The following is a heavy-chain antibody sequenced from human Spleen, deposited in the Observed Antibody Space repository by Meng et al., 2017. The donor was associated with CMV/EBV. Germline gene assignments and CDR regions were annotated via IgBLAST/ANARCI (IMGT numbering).Heavy chain of an antibody. CDR3: ARGGGDGYSDWFDP. J-gene: IGHJ5*02. CDR2: INPSGGST. CDR1: GYTFTNYD. D-gene: IGHD5-18*01. Sequence: ASVNVSCKASGYTFTNYDIHWVRRAPGQGLEWMGIINPSGGSTSYVQKFQGRVSMTSDTSTTTVYMELSSLRSEDTAVYYCARGGGDGYSDWFDPWGQGTLVTVSS. V-gene: IGHV1-46*01.